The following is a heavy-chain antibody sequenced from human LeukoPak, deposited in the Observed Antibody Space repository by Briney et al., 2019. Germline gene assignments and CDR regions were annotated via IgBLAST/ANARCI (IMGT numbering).Heavy chain of an antibody. CDR3: TRSGLTGMRKYARADYYYYGMDV. CDR1: GGSFSGYY. J-gene: IGHJ6*02. Sequence: SETLSLTCAVYGGSFSGYYWSWIRQPPGKGLEWIGEINHGGSTNYNPSLKSRVTISVDTSKNQFSLKLTSVTAADTAVYYCTRSGLTGMRKYARADYYYYGMDVWGQGTAVTVSS. V-gene: IGHV4-34*01. D-gene: IGHD4/OR15-4a*01. CDR2: INHGGST.